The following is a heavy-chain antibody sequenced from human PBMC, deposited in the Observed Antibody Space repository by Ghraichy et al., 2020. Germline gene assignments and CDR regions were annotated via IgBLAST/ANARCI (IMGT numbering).Heavy chain of an antibody. CDR3: AGMIFGVVTTRSYGMDV. CDR2: IYYSGST. D-gene: IGHD3-3*01. CDR1: GGSISSGGYY. Sequence: SETLSLTCTVSGGSISSGGYYWSWIRQHPGKGLEWIGYIYYSGSTYYNPSLKSRVTISVDTSKNQFSLKLSSVTAADTAVYYCAGMIFGVVTTRSYGMDVWGQGTTVTVSS. J-gene: IGHJ6*02. V-gene: IGHV4-31*03.